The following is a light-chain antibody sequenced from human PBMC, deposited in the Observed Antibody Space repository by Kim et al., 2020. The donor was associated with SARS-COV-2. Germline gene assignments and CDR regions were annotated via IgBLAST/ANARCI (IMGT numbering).Light chain of an antibody. CDR3: SSFAAGNTLL. CDR1: SIAILIYNY. Sequence: GQSVTISCSETSIAILIYNYVSWYQQHPGKTPKLLIYEVSKRPSGVPDRFSGSKSANTASLTISGLQTDDEADYYCSSFAAGNTLLFGGGTQLTVL. CDR2: EVS. J-gene: IGLJ2*01. V-gene: IGLV2-8*01.